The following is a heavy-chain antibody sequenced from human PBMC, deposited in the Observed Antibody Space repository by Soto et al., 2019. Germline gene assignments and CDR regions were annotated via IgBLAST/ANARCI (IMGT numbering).Heavy chain of an antibody. CDR2: ISGSGGST. Sequence: GGSLRLSCAASGFTFSSYAMSWVRQAPGKGLEWVSAISGSGGSTYYADSVKGRFTISRDNSKNTLYLQMNSLRAEDTAVYYCAKTARSLWFGELPGPVDYWGQGTLVTVSS. CDR3: AKTARSLWFGELPGPVDY. CDR1: GFTFSSYA. J-gene: IGHJ4*02. V-gene: IGHV3-23*01. D-gene: IGHD3-10*01.